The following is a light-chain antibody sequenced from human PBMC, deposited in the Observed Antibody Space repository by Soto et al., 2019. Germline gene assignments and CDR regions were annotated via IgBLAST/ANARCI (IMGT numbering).Light chain of an antibody. CDR1: QSVSSN. CDR2: GAS. Sequence: EMVLTQAPGTLSFSTGEIGTLSSRASQSVSSNLAWYQQKPGQAPRLLIHGASTRATGFPARFSGSGSGTDFTLTISSLQSEDFAVYYCQQYNHWPWTFGQGTKVDIK. V-gene: IGKV3-15*01. J-gene: IGKJ1*01. CDR3: QQYNHWPWT.